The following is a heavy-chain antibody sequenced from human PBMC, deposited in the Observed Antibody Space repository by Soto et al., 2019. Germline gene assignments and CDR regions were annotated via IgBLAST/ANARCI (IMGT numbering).Heavy chain of an antibody. D-gene: IGHD6-13*01. CDR1: GFTFSSYW. CDR2: INSDGSSI. V-gene: IGHV3-74*01. Sequence: EVQLVESGGGLVQPGGSLRLSCAASGFTFSSYWMHWVRQAPGKGLVWVSRINSDGSSISYADSVKGRFTISRDNAKNTLYLQMSSLRAEDTAVYYCARGMAAAGNVMDVWGQGTTVTVSS. J-gene: IGHJ6*02. CDR3: ARGMAAAGNVMDV.